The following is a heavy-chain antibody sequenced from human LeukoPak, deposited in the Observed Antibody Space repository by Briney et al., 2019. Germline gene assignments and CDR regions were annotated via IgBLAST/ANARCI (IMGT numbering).Heavy chain of an antibody. CDR1: GFTFSSYS. CDR3: ARDRWESQYYFDY. Sequence: GGSLRLSCAASGFTFSSYSMNWVRQAPGKGLEWVSYISSSSTIYYADSVKGRFTISRDNAKNSLYLQMNSLRDEDTAVYYCARDRWESQYYFDYWGEGTLVTVSS. V-gene: IGHV3-48*02. CDR2: ISSSSTI. J-gene: IGHJ4*02. D-gene: IGHD1-26*01.